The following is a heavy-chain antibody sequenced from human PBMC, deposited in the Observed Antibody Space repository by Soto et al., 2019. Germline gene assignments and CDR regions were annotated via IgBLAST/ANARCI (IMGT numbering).Heavy chain of an antibody. CDR1: GFTFGTYA. CDR2: ISYEGSIT. J-gene: IGHJ6*02. D-gene: IGHD1-1*01. Sequence: PGGSLRLCCVDSGFTFGTYAIHWVRLAPGKGLQWVALISYEGSITYYADSVKGRFTVSRDNSKNTLYLQMNSLRPEDTGVYYCARVTPRNNLYYFYGLDVWGQGTSVTVSS. CDR3: ARVTPRNNLYYFYGLDV. V-gene: IGHV3-30-3*01.